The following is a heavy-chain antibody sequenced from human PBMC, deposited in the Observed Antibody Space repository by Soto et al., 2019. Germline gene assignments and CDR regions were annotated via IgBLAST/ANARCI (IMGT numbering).Heavy chain of an antibody. CDR1: GGTFSSYA. D-gene: IGHD3-16*02. Sequence: GASVKVSCKASGGTFSSYAISWVRQAPGQGLEWMGGIIPIFGTANYAQKFQGRVTITADESTSTAYMELSSLRSEDTAVYYCARVSRPHYDYVWGSYPDWFDPWGQGTLVTVSS. J-gene: IGHJ5*02. V-gene: IGHV1-69*13. CDR2: IIPIFGTA. CDR3: ARVSRPHYDYVWGSYPDWFDP.